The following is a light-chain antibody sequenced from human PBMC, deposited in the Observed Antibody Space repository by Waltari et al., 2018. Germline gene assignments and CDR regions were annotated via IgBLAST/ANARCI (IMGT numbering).Light chain of an antibody. Sequence: IQLTQSPSSLSASLGDRVTITCRSSPGINTALAWYQQKPGKAPNLLIYDASNLESGVPARFSGSGSGTDFSLTISSLQPEDFATYYCQQFISYPRTFGGGTKVEIK. CDR2: DAS. V-gene: IGKV1-13*02. J-gene: IGKJ4*01. CDR3: QQFISYPRT. CDR1: PGINTA.